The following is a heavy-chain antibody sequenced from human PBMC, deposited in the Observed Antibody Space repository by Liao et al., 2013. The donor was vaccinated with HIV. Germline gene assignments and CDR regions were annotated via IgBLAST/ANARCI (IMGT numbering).Heavy chain of an antibody. CDR3: ARAQSRGYCGGGNCFNYYYYMDV. Sequence: QVQLQESGPGLVKPSETLSLTCTVSGGSISSYYWSWIRQPAGKGLEWIGRIYSSGSANYNPSLKSRVTMSVDTSKNQFSLKLSSVTAADTAVYYCARAQSRGYCGGGNCFNYYYYMDVWGKGTTVTVSS. CDR1: GGSISSYY. D-gene: IGHD2-15*01. CDR2: IYSSGSA. V-gene: IGHV4-4*07. J-gene: IGHJ6*03.